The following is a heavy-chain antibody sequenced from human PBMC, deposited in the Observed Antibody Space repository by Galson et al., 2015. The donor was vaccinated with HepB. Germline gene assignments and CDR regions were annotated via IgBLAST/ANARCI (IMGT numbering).Heavy chain of an antibody. Sequence: ETLSLTCAVSGDSISNDRWWRWVRQPPGEGLEWIGEAYHSGGTNYRPSLKSQVTISVDKSKNQFSLKLTSVTAADTAVYYCARAKEGRGYFDYWGQGTLVTVSS. CDR1: GDSISNDRW. D-gene: IGHD3-10*01. CDR3: ARAKEGRGYFDY. J-gene: IGHJ4*02. V-gene: IGHV4-4*02. CDR2: AYHSGGT.